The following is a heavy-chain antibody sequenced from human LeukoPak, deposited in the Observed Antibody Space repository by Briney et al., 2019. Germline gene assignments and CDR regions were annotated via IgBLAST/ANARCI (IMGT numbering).Heavy chain of an antibody. V-gene: IGHV4-59*01. Sequence: PSETLSLTCTVSGGSISNYYWSWIRRPPGKGLEWIGYIYYSGSTLYNPSLKSRVTISVDTSKNQFSLKLSSVTDADTAVYHCARGRVGDAFDVWGHRTMVTVSS. CDR3: ARGRVGDAFDV. J-gene: IGHJ3*01. CDR2: IYYSGST. CDR1: GGSISNYY. D-gene: IGHD2-2*01.